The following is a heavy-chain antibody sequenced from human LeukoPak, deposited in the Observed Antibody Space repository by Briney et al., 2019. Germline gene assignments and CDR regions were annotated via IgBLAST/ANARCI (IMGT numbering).Heavy chain of an antibody. D-gene: IGHD1-1*01. CDR1: RGSGSSSTYY. CDR3: TAEKNGSPHY. V-gene: IGHV4-39*07. Sequence: PSETLSLTCTVSRGSGSSSTYYWSWVRQPPGKGLEWIASIYYTGSTYYNPSLKSRVTISLDMSKNEFFLTMTSVTAADTAVYFCTAEKNGSPHYWGQGTQVTVSS. CDR2: IYYTGST. J-gene: IGHJ4*02.